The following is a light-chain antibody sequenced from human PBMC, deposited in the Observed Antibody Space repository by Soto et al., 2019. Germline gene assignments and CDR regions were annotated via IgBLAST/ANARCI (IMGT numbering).Light chain of an antibody. J-gene: IGKJ4*01. CDR2: GAS. CDR1: RTINTY. Sequence: DVRMTQSPSSLSASVGDTITITCRASRTINTYLNWFQQKPGEPPRLLIYGASTLHDGVPSRFSGSGSGADFTLTISGLQPEDFALYYCQHRSNWPLTFGGGTKVEI. CDR3: QHRSNWPLT. V-gene: IGKV1-39*01.